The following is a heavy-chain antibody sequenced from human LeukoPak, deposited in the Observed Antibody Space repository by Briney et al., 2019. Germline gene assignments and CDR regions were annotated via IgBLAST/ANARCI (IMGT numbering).Heavy chain of an antibody. Sequence: GASVKVSCKASRYTFTGYYMQWVRQAPGQGLEWMGWINPNSGGTNYAQKFQGRVTMTRDTSISTAYMELSRLRSDDTAVYFCARDHCVSSGCYEDYYYGMDVWGRGTTVTVSS. CDR2: INPNSGGT. D-gene: IGHD6-25*01. V-gene: IGHV1-2*02. J-gene: IGHJ6*02. CDR3: ARDHCVSSGCYEDYYYGMDV. CDR1: RYTFTGYY.